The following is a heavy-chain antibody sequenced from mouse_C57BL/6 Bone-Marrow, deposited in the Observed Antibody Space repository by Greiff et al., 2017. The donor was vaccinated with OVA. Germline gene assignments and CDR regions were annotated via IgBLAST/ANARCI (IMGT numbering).Heavy chain of an antibody. CDR3: ASIGYAMDY. J-gene: IGHJ4*01. D-gene: IGHD2-14*01. V-gene: IGHV1-26*01. CDR2: INPNNGGT. Sequence: VQLQQSGPELVKPGASVKISCKASGYTFTDYYMTWVKQSHGKSLEWIGDINPNNGGTSYNQKFKGKATLTVDKSSSTAYMELRSLTSEDSAVYYCASIGYAMDYWGQGTSVTVSS. CDR1: GYTFTDYY.